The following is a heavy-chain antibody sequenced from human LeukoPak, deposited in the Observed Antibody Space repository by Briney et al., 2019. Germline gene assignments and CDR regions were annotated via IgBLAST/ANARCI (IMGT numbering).Heavy chain of an antibody. D-gene: IGHD6-13*01. Sequence: SETLSLTCAVYGGSFSGYYWSWIRQPPGKGLEWIGEINHSGSTNYNPSLKSRVNISVDTSKNQFSLKLSSVTAADTAVYYCARLISSGYGSSWPHHARIYYFDYWGQGTLVTVSS. J-gene: IGHJ4*02. CDR1: GGSFSGYY. CDR2: INHSGST. CDR3: ARLISSGYGSSWPHHARIYYFDY. V-gene: IGHV4-34*01.